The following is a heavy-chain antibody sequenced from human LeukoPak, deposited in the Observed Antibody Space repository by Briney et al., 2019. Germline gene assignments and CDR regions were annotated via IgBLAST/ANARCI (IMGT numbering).Heavy chain of an antibody. CDR1: GFTFSSFA. D-gene: IGHD4-11*01. J-gene: IGHJ4*02. CDR3: AKRSGVYSDNSGVFDY. Sequence: PGGSLRLSCAASGFTFSSFAMNWVRQAPGKGLEWVSGISGSGISRGYADSVKGRFTISRDNSKNTVLLQMDSLRAEDTAIYYCAKRSGVYSDNSGVFDYWGQGSLVTVSS. CDR2: ISGSGISR. V-gene: IGHV3-23*01.